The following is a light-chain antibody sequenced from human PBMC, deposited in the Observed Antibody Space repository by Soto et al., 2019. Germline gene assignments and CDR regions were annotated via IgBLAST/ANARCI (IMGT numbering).Light chain of an antibody. J-gene: IGKJ1*01. V-gene: IGKV3-11*01. CDR1: QYINTR. Sequence: EIVLTQSPATLSSFPGDRVTLSCRASQYINTRYAWYQHRPRQAPRLLIYQTSLRAAGIPARFSASGSGTDFTLTISDVQPEDFALYYCHQRQSWPRTFGQGTKVDIK. CDR3: HQRQSWPRT. CDR2: QTS.